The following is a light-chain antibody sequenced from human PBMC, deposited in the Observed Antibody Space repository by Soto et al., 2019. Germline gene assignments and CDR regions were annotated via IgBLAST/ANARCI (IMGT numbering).Light chain of an antibody. CDR3: QQSYTTPRT. V-gene: IGKV1-39*01. CDR1: QTIFTY. Sequence: DIQMTQSPFSLSASVGDRITITCRASQTIFTYLNWYQQKPGKAPELLISAASSLQSGVSPRFGGSGSGTEFTLTIDSLQPEDSATFYCQQSYTTPRTFGQGTKVDIK. J-gene: IGKJ1*01. CDR2: AAS.